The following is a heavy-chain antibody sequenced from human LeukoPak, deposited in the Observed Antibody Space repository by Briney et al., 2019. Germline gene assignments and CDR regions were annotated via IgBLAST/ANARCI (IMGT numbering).Heavy chain of an antibody. D-gene: IGHD5-18*01. J-gene: IGHJ4*02. CDR3: AKGQEPWIQLWFSGDY. V-gene: IGHV3-23*01. CDR1: GFTFSSYA. CDR2: TSGSGGST. Sequence: GGSLRLSCAAPGFTFSSYAISWVRQAPGKGLERVSATSGSGGSTYYADSVKGRFTISRDNSKNTLYLQMNSLRAEDTAVYYCAKGQEPWIQLWFSGDYWGQGTLVTVSS.